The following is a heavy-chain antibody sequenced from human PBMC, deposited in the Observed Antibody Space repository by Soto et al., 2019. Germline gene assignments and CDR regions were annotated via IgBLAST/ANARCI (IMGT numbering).Heavy chain of an antibody. CDR2: ISAYNGNT. D-gene: IGHD3-9*01. V-gene: IGHV1-18*01. J-gene: IGHJ4*02. CDR1: GYTFTSYG. CDR3: ARDRYDILTGYYSFPHGY. Sequence: GASVKVSCKASGYTFTSYGISWVRQAPGQGLEWMGWISAYNGNTNYAQKLQGRVTMTTDTSTSTAYMELRSLRSDDTAVYYCARDRYDILTGYYSFPHGYWGQGTLVTVSS.